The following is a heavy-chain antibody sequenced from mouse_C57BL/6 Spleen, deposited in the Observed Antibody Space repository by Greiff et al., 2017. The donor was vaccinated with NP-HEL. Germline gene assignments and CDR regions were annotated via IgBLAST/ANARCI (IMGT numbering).Heavy chain of an antibody. D-gene: IGHD2-3*01. CDR2: IDPNSGGT. CDR1: GYTFTSYW. V-gene: IGHV1-72*01. Sequence: QVQLQQPGAELVKPGASVKLSCKASGYTFTSYWMHWVKQRPGRGLVWIGRIDPNSGGTKYIEKFKSKATLTVDKPSCTAYFQLCRLTPMDSAVFYCAREDGYYAWFAYWGRETLVAVS. J-gene: IGHJ3*01. CDR3: AREDGYYAWFAY.